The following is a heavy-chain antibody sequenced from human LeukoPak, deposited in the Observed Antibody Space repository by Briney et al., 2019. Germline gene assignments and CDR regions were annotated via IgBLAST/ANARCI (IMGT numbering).Heavy chain of an antibody. D-gene: IGHD3-22*01. Sequence: ASVKVSCKASGYTFTSFDINWVRQATGQGLEWMAWMNPNSGNTGYAQKFQGRVTMTRDTSINTAYMELSSLRSEDTALYYCARVKTMIIVVSLFDYWGQGTLVTVSS. V-gene: IGHV1-8*01. CDR3: ARVKTMIIVVSLFDY. CDR2: MNPNSGNT. CDR1: GYTFTSFD. J-gene: IGHJ4*02.